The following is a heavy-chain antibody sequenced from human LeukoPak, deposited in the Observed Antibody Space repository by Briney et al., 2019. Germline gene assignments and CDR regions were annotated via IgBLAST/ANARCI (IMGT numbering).Heavy chain of an antibody. CDR1: GYTFSSYD. CDR3: ARGVDRGVDY. J-gene: IGHJ4*02. CDR2: MSTNSGNT. V-gene: IGHV1-8*01. D-gene: IGHD3-16*01. Sequence: ASVKVSCKGSGYTFSSYDINWVRQATGQGREWMGWMSTNSGNTDYAQKFQGRVTMTRDTSISTAYMELSSLREEDTAVYYCARGVDRGVDYWGQGTLVTVSS.